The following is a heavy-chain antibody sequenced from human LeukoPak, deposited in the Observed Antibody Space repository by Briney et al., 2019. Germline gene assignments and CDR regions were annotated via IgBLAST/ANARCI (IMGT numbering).Heavy chain of an antibody. V-gene: IGHV1-8*01. Sequence: ASVKVSCKASGYTFTSYDINWVRQATGQGLEWMGWMNPNSGNTGYAQKFQGRVTMTRNTSISTAYMELSSLRSEDTAVYYCARDHYDDSNEKGHAAFDIWGQGTMVTVSS. D-gene: IGHD3-22*01. CDR3: ARDHYDDSNEKGHAAFDI. J-gene: IGHJ3*02. CDR2: MNPNSGNT. CDR1: GYTFTSYD.